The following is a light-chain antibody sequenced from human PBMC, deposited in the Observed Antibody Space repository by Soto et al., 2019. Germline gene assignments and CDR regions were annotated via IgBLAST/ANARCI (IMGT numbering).Light chain of an antibody. V-gene: IGKV1-5*01. CDR1: QSINSW. J-gene: IGKJ1*01. Sequence: DIQLTQSPSSLSASVGDRVTITCRASQSINSWLAWYQQKPGRAPKVLIYDASTLETGVPSRFSGSGSGTEFTLTITGLQPDDFASYYCQQYDTYSWTFGQGTKV. CDR3: QQYDTYSWT. CDR2: DAS.